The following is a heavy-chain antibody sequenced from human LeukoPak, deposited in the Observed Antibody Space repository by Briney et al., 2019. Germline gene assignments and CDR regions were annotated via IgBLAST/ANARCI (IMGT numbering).Heavy chain of an antibody. V-gene: IGHV3-72*01. Sequence: GGSLRLSCAASGFTISDHYMDWVRQAPGKGLEWVGRSRNKANRYTTEYAASVKGRITISRDDSNNSLYLQMSSLKTDDTAVYYCARAGDYYSTGDCWGQGTLVTVSS. CDR3: ARAGDYYSTGDC. J-gene: IGHJ4*02. D-gene: IGHD3-22*01. CDR2: SRNKANRYTT. CDR1: GFTISDHY.